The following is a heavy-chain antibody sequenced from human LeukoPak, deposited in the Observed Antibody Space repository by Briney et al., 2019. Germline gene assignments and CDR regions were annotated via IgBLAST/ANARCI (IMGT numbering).Heavy chain of an antibody. CDR3: ARVWFGSGYDYDPDY. CDR2: INHSGST. Sequence: PSETLSLTCAVYGGSFSGYYWSWIRQPPGKGLEWIGEINHSGSTNYNPSLKSRVTISVDTSKNQFSLKLSSVTAADTAVYYCARVWFGSGYDYDPDYWGQGTLVTVSS. V-gene: IGHV4-34*01. J-gene: IGHJ4*02. D-gene: IGHD5-12*01. CDR1: GGSFSGYY.